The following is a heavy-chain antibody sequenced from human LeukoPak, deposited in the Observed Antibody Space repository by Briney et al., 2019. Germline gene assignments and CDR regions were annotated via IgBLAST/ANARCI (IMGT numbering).Heavy chain of an antibody. V-gene: IGHV3-11*01. CDR2: ISSSGSTI. D-gene: IGHD3-22*01. CDR1: GFTFSDYY. Sequence: GGSLRLSCAASGFTFSDYYMSWIRQAPGKGLEWVSYISSSGSTIYYADSVKGRFTISRDNAKNSLYLQMNSLRAEDTAVCYCARDMYYDSSGYWYYWGQGTLVTVSS. J-gene: IGHJ4*02. CDR3: ARDMYYDSSGYWYY.